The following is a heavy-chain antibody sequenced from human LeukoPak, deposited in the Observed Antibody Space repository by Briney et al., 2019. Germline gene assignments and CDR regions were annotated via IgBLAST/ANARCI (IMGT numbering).Heavy chain of an antibody. CDR3: ARGKRDGYNCRFDY. Sequence: SETLSLTCAVYGGSFSGYYWSWIRQPPGKGLEWIGEINHSGSTNYNPSLKSRVTISVDTSKNQFPLKLSSVTAADTAVYYCARGKRDGYNCRFDYWGQGTLVTVSS. J-gene: IGHJ4*02. CDR1: GGSFSGYY. CDR2: INHSGST. V-gene: IGHV4-34*01. D-gene: IGHD5-24*01.